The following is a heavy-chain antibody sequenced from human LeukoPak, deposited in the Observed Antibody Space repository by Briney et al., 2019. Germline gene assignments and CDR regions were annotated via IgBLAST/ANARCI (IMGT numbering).Heavy chain of an antibody. J-gene: IGHJ4*02. CDR3: ARAYSSSWPGPFFDY. D-gene: IGHD6-13*01. CDR2: INAGYGNT. CDR1: GYTFTNYA. V-gene: IGHV1-3*03. Sequence: ASVKVSCKASGYTFTNYAMHWVRQAPGQRLEWMGWINAGYGNTKYSQEFQGRVTITRDTSASTAYMELSSLRSEDMAVYYYARAYSSSWPGPFFDYWGQGTLLTVSS.